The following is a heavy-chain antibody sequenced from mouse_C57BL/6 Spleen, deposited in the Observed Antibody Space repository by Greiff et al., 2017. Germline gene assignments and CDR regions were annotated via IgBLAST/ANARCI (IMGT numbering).Heavy chain of an antibody. CDR1: GYAFTNYL. Sequence: VQLQQSGAELVRPGTSVKVSCKASGYAFTNYLIEWVKQRPGQGLEWIGVINPGSGGTNYNEKFKGKATLTADKSSSTAYMQLSSLTSEDSAVYFCARKAGEYDGAMDYWGQGTSVTVSS. CDR3: ARKAGEYDGAMDY. V-gene: IGHV1-54*01. D-gene: IGHD2-14*01. J-gene: IGHJ4*01. CDR2: INPGSGGT.